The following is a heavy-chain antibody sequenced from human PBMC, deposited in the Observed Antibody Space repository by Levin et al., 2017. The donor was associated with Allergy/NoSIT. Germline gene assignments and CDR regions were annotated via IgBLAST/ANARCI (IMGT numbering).Heavy chain of an antibody. D-gene: IGHD4-17*01. J-gene: IGHJ4*02. CDR3: AREGKAVGDYGY. Sequence: SQTLSLTCTVSGGSISNYYWSWIRRPPGKGLEWIGYIYYNGNTNYNPSLKTRVTISVDTSNSQFYLKLTSVTTADTAVYYCAREGKAVGDYGYWGQGTLVTVSS. CDR2: IYYNGNT. V-gene: IGHV4-59*01. CDR1: GGSISNYY.